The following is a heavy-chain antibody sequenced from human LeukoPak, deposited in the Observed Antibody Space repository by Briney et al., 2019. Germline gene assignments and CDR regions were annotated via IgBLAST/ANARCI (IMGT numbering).Heavy chain of an antibody. V-gene: IGHV4-34*01. CDR1: GVSFSGYN. CDR3: ARGSRPNSYYYYYMDV. Sequence: SETLSLTCAVYGVSFSGYNWSWIRQPPGKGLEWVGEINHSGSTNYNPSLKSRVTISVDTSKNQFSLKLSSVTAADTAVYYCARGSRPNSYYYYYMDVWGKGTTVTVSS. D-gene: IGHD1-1*01. J-gene: IGHJ6*03. CDR2: INHSGST.